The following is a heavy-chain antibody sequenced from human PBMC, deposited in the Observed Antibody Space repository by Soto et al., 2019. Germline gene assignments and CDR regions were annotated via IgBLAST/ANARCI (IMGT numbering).Heavy chain of an antibody. CDR2: IYYTGNT. V-gene: IGHV4-30-4*08. CDR3: TKDQTPGGADY. Sequence: TLSLTCTVSGGSVSSGSYYWSWIRQHPGRGLEWIGYIYYTGNTYYNPSLKSRLAISVDNAKNSLYLQMNSLRAEDTAFYYCTKDQTPGGADYWGQGTLVTVSS. CDR1: GGSVSSGSYY. J-gene: IGHJ4*02. D-gene: IGHD2-15*01.